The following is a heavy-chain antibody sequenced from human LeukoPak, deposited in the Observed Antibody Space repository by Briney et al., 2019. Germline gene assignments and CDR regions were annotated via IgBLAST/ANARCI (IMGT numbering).Heavy chain of an antibody. V-gene: IGHV4-4*07. Sequence: SETLSLTCTVSGGSIISYFWAWIRQPAGEGLEWIGRIYTSGSTDYNPSLKSRVTMPVDTSKNQFSLKLPSVTGADTAVYYCAREGGGQGHGWHYDLWGRGTLVTVSS. CDR2: IYTSGST. J-gene: IGHJ2*01. D-gene: IGHD2-15*01. CDR1: GGSIISYF. CDR3: AREGGGQGHGWHYDL.